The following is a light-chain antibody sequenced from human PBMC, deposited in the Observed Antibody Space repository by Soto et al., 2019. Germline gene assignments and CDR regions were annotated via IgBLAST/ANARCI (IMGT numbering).Light chain of an antibody. CDR3: QQYNTCPLT. J-gene: IGKJ4*01. V-gene: IGKV1-5*03. CDR1: QSISNW. Sequence: DIQMTQSPSTLSASVGDRVTITCRASQSISNWLAWYQQKPGKAPNLLIYKASSLESGVPSRFSGSGSGTEFTLTISSLQTDDFATYYCQQYNTCPLTFGGGTKVEIK. CDR2: KAS.